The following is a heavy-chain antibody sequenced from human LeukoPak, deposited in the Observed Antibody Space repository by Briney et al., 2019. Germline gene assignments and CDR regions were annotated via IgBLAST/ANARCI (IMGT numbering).Heavy chain of an antibody. Sequence: EASVKVSCTASGGTFSSYAISWVRQAPGQGLEWMGRIIPILGIANYAQKFQGRVTITADKSTSTVYMELSSLRSEDTAVYYCARGGTYYYDSSGYYTEYFQHWGQGTLVTVSS. D-gene: IGHD3-22*01. J-gene: IGHJ1*01. CDR2: IIPILGIA. V-gene: IGHV1-69*04. CDR1: GGTFSSYA. CDR3: ARGGTYYYDSSGYYTEYFQH.